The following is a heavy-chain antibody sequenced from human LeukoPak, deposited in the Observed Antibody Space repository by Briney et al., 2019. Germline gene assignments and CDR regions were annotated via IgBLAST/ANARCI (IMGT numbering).Heavy chain of an antibody. V-gene: IGHV3-48*02. CDR3: AREAVQADTPFYFDI. CDR1: GFTLAFFS. Sequence: GGSLRVSCSPSGFTLAFFSMSWVGQVPGKGLQWVSFISGSGNNVLYADSVKGRCTISRDNAEIYLYLIIDIIKDDDTAVYYCAREAVQADTPFYFDIWGQGALVTVSS. CDR2: ISGSGNNV. D-gene: IGHD2-15*01. J-gene: IGHJ4*02.